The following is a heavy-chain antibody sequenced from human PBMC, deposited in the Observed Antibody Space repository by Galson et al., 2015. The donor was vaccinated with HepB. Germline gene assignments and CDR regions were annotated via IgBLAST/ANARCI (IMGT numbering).Heavy chain of an antibody. CDR1: GFTFSSYW. D-gene: IGHD5-18*01. CDR3: AKGMGYSYGSPFDY. Sequence: SLRLSCAASGFTFSSYWMSWVRQAPGKGLEWVSAISGSGGSTYYADSVKGRFTISRDNSKNTLYLQMNSLRAEDTAVYYCAKGMGYSYGSPFDYWGQGTLVTVSS. J-gene: IGHJ4*02. V-gene: IGHV3-23*01. CDR2: ISGSGGST.